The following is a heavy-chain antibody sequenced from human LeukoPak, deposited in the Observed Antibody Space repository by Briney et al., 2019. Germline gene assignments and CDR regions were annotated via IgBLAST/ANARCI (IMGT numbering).Heavy chain of an antibody. CDR2: IGTAGDT. V-gene: IGHV3-13*01. D-gene: IGHD5-24*01. Sequence: GGSLRLSCAASGFTFSSYDMHWVRQATGKGLEWVSAIGTAGDTYYPGSVKGRFTISRENAKNSLYLQMNSLRAGDTAVYYCAREFRGGYNERNAFDIWGQGTMVTVSS. CDR1: GFTFSSYD. J-gene: IGHJ3*02. CDR3: AREFRGGYNERNAFDI.